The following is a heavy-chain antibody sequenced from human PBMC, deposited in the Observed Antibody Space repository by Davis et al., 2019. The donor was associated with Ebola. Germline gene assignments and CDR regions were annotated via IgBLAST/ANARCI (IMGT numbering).Heavy chain of an antibody. CDR1: GGSISSSNW. Sequence: MPSETLSLTCAVSGGSISSSNWWSWVCQPPGKGLEWIGEIYHSGSTNYNPSLKSRVTISVDKSKNQFSLKVSSVTAADTAVYYCARGGGSYYYFDYWGQGTLVTVSS. D-gene: IGHD1-26*01. CDR3: ARGGGSYYYFDY. J-gene: IGHJ4*02. CDR2: IYHSGST. V-gene: IGHV4-4*02.